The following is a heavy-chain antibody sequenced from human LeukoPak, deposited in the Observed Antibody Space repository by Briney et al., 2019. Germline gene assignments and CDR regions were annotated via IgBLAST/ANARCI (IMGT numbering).Heavy chain of an antibody. CDR3: ARGRKRFDY. V-gene: IGHV4-39*07. CDR2: IYHSGST. J-gene: IGHJ4*02. CDR1: GGSISSSSYY. Sequence: SETLSLTCTVSGGSISSSSYYWGWIRQPPGKGLEWIGSIYHSGSTNYNPSLKSRVTISVDTSKNQFSLKLSSVTAADTAVYYCARGRKRFDYWGQGTLVAVSS.